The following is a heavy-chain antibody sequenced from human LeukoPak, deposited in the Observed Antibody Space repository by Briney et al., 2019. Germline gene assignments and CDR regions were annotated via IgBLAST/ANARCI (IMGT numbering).Heavy chain of an antibody. CDR1: GYSIGSGYY. CDR2: IYHSGST. J-gene: IGHJ4*02. Sequence: SETLSLTCAVSGYSIGSGYYRGWIRQPPGKGLEWIGSIYHSGSTYYNPSLKSRVTISVDTSKNQLSLRLSSVTAADTAVYYCASLVPAAPKGGYFDYWGQGTLVTVPS. V-gene: IGHV4-38-2*01. CDR3: ASLVPAAPKGGYFDY. D-gene: IGHD2-2*01.